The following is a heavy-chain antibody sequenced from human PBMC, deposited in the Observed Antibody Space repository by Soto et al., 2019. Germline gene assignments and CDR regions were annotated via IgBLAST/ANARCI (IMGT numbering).Heavy chain of an antibody. J-gene: IGHJ4*02. CDR2: ISAYNGNT. CDR3: ATAVVGTQRNFDD. Sequence: ASVQLSCKASGYTFTSYGISWVRQAPGQGLDWMGWISAYNGNTNYAKKLQGRVTMTRDTSISTAYMELSRLRSDDTAVYYWATAVVGTQRNFDDWGQGSLVSLSS. CDR1: GYTFTSYG. D-gene: IGHD1-26*01. V-gene: IGHV1-18*01.